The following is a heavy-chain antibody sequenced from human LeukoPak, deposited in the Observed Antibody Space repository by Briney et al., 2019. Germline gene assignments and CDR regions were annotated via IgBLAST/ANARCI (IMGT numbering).Heavy chain of an antibody. V-gene: IGHV1-46*01. Sequence: ASVKVSCKASGYTFTSYYMHWVRQAPGQGLEWMGIINPSGSSTSYAQKFQGRVTMTRDMSTSTVYMELSSLRSEDTAVYYCARVYYDSSGYRYFDYWGQGTLVTVSS. J-gene: IGHJ4*02. CDR3: ARVYYDSSGYRYFDY. CDR2: INPSGSST. CDR1: GYTFTSYY. D-gene: IGHD3-22*01.